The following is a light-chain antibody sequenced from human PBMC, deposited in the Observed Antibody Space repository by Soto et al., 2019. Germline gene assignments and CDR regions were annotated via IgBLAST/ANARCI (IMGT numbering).Light chain of an antibody. CDR3: QQFSSYPLT. CDR2: GAS. V-gene: IGKV3-20*01. J-gene: IGKJ4*01. Sequence: EIVLTQSPGTPSLSPGERATLSCRASQSVSSSYLAWYQQKPGQAPRLLIYGASSRATGIPDRFSGSGSGTDFTLTISRLEPEDVAVYYCQQFSSYPLTFGGGTKVEIK. CDR1: QSVSSSY.